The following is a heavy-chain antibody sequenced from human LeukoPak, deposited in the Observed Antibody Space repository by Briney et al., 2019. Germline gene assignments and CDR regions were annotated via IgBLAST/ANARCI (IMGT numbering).Heavy chain of an antibody. CDR2: IYYSGST. D-gene: IGHD3-3*01. CDR1: GGSISSNNYY. J-gene: IGHJ6*03. Sequence: SETLSLTCTVSGGSISSNNYYWGWIRQPPGKGLEWIGNIYYSGSTYYNPSLKSRVTISVATSKNPFALKLSSVTAADTAVYYCARVGQDGYYDFWSGYYYYYYMDVWGQGTTVTVSS. CDR3: ARVGQDGYYDFWSGYYYYYYMDV. V-gene: IGHV4-39*01.